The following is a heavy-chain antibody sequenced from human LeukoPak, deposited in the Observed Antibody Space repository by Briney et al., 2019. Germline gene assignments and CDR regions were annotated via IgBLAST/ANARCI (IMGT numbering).Heavy chain of an antibody. CDR1: GFTFNTYN. J-gene: IGHJ6*03. Sequence: GGSLRLSCAASGFTFNTYNMNWVRQAPGKGLEWVSSISSSSSYIYYADSVKGRFTISRDNAKNSLYLQMNSLRAEDTAVYYCAVAPWFGELKKYYYYYYMDVWGKGTTVTISS. CDR2: ISSSSSYI. D-gene: IGHD3-10*01. CDR3: AVAPWFGELKKYYYYYYMDV. V-gene: IGHV3-21*01.